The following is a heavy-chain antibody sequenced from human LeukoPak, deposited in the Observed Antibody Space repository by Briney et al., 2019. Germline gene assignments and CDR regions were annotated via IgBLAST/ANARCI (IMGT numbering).Heavy chain of an antibody. Sequence: PSETLSLTCTVSGDFISSSPDYWGWIRQPPGKGLEWIGRIYISGSTNYNPSLKSRVTISVDTSKNQFSLKLSSVTAADTAVYYCAREGGSFDPWGQGTLATVSS. CDR1: GDFISSSPDY. D-gene: IGHD5-12*01. CDR3: AREGGSFDP. CDR2: IYISGST. V-gene: IGHV4-61*02. J-gene: IGHJ5*02.